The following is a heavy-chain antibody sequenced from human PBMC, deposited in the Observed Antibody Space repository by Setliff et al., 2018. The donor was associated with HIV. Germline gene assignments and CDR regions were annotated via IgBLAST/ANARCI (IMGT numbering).Heavy chain of an antibody. D-gene: IGHD3-3*01. Sequence: SVKVSCKASGGTFSSYAISWVRQAPGQGLEWMGGIIPIFGTANYAQKFQGRVTITTDESTSTAYMELSSLRSEDTAVYYCARFGNFWPYGMDVWGQGTTVTVSS. CDR1: GGTFSSYA. CDR3: ARFGNFWPYGMDV. CDR2: IIPIFGTA. V-gene: IGHV1-69*05. J-gene: IGHJ6*02.